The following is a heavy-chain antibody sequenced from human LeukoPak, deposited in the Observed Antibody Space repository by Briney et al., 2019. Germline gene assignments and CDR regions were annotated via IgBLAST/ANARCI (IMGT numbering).Heavy chain of an antibody. J-gene: IGHJ4*02. V-gene: IGHV4-34*01. CDR1: GGSFSSYY. D-gene: IGHD6-13*01. Sequence: PSETLSLTCAVYGGSFSSYYRSWIRQPPGKGLEWIAEINHSGSTTYYPALKSRVTISVGTSKKQSPLKLRSVLGADTAVYYCARSGYSSSWYVGYWGQGTLVTVYS. CDR2: INHSGST. CDR3: ARSGYSSSWYVGY.